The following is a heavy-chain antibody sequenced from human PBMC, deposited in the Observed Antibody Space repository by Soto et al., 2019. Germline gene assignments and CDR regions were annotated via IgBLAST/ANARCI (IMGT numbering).Heavy chain of an antibody. CDR2: MNPNSGNT. Sequence: GASVKVSCKASGCTFTSYDINWVRQATGQGLEWMGWMNPNSGNTGYAQKFQGRVTMTRNTSISTAYMELSSLRSEDTAVYYCARGNYDFRSGLSYGMDVWGQGTTVTVYS. CDR1: GCTFTSYD. CDR3: ARGNYDFRSGLSYGMDV. J-gene: IGHJ6*02. D-gene: IGHD3-3*01. V-gene: IGHV1-8*01.